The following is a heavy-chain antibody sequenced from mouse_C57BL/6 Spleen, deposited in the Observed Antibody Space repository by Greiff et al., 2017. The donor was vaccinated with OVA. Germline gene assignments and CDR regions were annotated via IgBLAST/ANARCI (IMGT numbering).Heavy chain of an antibody. Sequence: QVPLQQSGAELVRPGASVKLSCKASGYTFTNYLVEWVKQRPGQGLEWIGVINPGSGGTNYNEKFKCKATLTVDKSSSTAYMQLSSLTSDDSAVYYCARRRYYGSSIDYWGKGTTLTDSS. V-gene: IGHV1-54*01. CDR1: GYTFTNYL. J-gene: IGHJ2*01. CDR2: INPGSGGT. D-gene: IGHD1-1*01. CDR3: ARRRYYGSSIDY.